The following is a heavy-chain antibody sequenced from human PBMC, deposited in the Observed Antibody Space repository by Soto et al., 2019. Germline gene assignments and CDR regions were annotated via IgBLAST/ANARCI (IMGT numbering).Heavy chain of an antibody. Sequence: SETLSLTCSVSGDSISTVDYFWAWIRQPPGQALEYIGYIYKSATTYYNPSFESRVAISLDTSKSQISLNVTSVTAVDTAVYFCARGRYCLTGRCFPNWFDSWGQGTLVTVSS. CDR2: IYKSATT. D-gene: IGHD2-15*01. V-gene: IGHV4-30-4*01. J-gene: IGHJ5*01. CDR3: ARGRYCLTGRCFPNWFDS. CDR1: GDSISTVDYF.